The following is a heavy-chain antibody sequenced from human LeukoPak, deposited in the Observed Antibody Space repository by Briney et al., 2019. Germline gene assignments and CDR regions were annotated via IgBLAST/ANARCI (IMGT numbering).Heavy chain of an antibody. CDR2: ISGSGGST. Sequence: GGSVRLSCAASGFTFTTSAMSWVRQAPGTGLEWVSGISGSGGSTYYADSVKGRFTISRDNSKNTLHLQMNSLRAEDTAVYYCAKTGSSGYSFDYWGQGTLVTVSS. CDR1: GFTFTTSA. V-gene: IGHV3-23*01. CDR3: AKTGSSGYSFDY. D-gene: IGHD3-22*01. J-gene: IGHJ4*02.